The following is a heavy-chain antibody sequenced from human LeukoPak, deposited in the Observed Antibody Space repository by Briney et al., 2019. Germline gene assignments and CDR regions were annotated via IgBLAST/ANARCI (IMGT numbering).Heavy chain of an antibody. J-gene: IGHJ5*02. V-gene: IGHV4-59*01. CDR2: IYYSGST. Sequence: SETLSLTCTVSGGSISSYYWSWIRQPPGKGLEWIGYIYYSGSTNYNPSLKSRVTISVDTSKNQFSLKLSFVTAEDTAVYYCATVVKSTIFGVVTNWFDPWGQGTLVTVSS. CDR1: GGSISSYY. CDR3: ATVVKSTIFGVVTNWFDP. D-gene: IGHD3-3*01.